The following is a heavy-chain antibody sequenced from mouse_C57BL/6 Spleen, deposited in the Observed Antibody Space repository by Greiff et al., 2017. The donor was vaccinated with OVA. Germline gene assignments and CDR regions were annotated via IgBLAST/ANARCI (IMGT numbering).Heavy chain of an antibody. D-gene: IGHD3-2*02. Sequence: QVQLKQSGAELARPGASVKMSCKASGYTFTSYTMHWVKQRPGQGLEWIGYINPSSGYTKYNQKFKDKATLTADKSSSTAYMQLSSLTSEDSAVYYCARGDSSGYEFAYWGQGTLVTVSA. CDR2: INPSSGYT. J-gene: IGHJ3*01. V-gene: IGHV1-4*01. CDR3: ARGDSSGYEFAY. CDR1: GYTFTSYT.